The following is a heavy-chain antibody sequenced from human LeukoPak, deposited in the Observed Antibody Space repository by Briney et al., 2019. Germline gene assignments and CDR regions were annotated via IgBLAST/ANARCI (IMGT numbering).Heavy chain of an antibody. CDR2: IYSGGST. J-gene: IGHJ4*02. CDR3: ARDLTRYYDSSGYYI. Sequence: GGSLRLSCAASGFTVSSNYMSWVRQAPGKGLEWVSVIYSGGSTYYADSVKGRFTISRDNSKNTLYLQMNSLRAEDTAVYYCARDLTRYYDSSGYYIWGQGTLVTVSS. CDR1: GFTVSSNY. D-gene: IGHD3-22*01. V-gene: IGHV3-53*01.